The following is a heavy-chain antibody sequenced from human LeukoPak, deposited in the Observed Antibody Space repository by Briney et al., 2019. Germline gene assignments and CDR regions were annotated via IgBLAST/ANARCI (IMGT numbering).Heavy chain of an antibody. Sequence: ASVKVSCKASGYTFTGYYMHWVRQAPGQGLEWMGWINPNSGGTNYAQKFQGWVTMTRDTSISTAYMELSRLRSDDTAVYYCARGKFAGVTPPDYWGQGTLVTVSS. CDR2: INPNSGGT. CDR1: GYTFTGYY. J-gene: IGHJ4*02. CDR3: ARGKFAGVTPPDY. D-gene: IGHD4-23*01. V-gene: IGHV1-2*04.